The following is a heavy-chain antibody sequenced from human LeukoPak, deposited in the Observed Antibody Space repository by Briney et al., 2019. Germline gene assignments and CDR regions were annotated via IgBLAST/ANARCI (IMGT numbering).Heavy chain of an antibody. Sequence: GASVKVSCKASGYSFTSYYMNWVRQAPGRGLEWMGIINASGGSTSYAQKFQGRHTMTRDTSTRTVYMELSSLRSEDTAVYYCARAYADEVNTFDYWGQGTLVTVSS. J-gene: IGHJ4*02. CDR1: GYSFTSYY. V-gene: IGHV1-46*01. D-gene: IGHD2/OR15-2a*01. CDR3: ARAYADEVNTFDY. CDR2: INASGGST.